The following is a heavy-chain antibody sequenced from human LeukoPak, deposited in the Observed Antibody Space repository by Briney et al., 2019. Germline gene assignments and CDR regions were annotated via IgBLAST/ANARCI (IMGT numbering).Heavy chain of an antibody. CDR3: AKGGLLWFGEVKPIDY. CDR1: GFTFSSYA. CDR2: ISGSGGGT. Sequence: GGSLRLSCAASGFTFSSYAMSWVRQAPGKGLAWVSAISGSGGGTYYADSVKGRFTISRDNSKNTLYLQMNSLRADDTAVYYYAKGGLLWFGEVKPIDYWGQGTLVTVSS. D-gene: IGHD3-10*01. V-gene: IGHV3-23*01. J-gene: IGHJ4*02.